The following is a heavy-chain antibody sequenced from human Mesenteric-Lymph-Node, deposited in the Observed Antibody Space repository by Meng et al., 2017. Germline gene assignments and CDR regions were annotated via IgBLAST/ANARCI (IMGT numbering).Heavy chain of an antibody. D-gene: IGHD2-2*01. Sequence: EPLLESRLRLSKPPQTSSLTATVSGGSISSGDYYCSWICQPPGNGLEWIGYIYYSGSTYYNPSLKSRVTISVDKSKNQFSLKLSSVTAADTAVYYCASGRKYCSSTSCYGQFDYWGQGTLVTVSS. V-gene: IGHV4-30-4*01. CDR3: ASGRKYCSSTSCYGQFDY. CDR2: IYYSGST. J-gene: IGHJ4*02. CDR1: GGSISSGDYY.